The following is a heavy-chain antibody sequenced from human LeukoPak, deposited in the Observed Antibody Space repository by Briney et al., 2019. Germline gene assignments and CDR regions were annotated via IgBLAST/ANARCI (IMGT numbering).Heavy chain of an antibody. CDR1: GYTFTSYG. Sequence: ASVKVSCKASGYTFTSYGISWVRQAPGQGLEWMGWISAYNGNTNYAQKLQGRVTMTTDTSTSTAYMELRSLRSDDTAVYYCAKAIYYDFWSGYSTWGQGTLVTVSS. CDR3: AKAIYYDFWSGYST. V-gene: IGHV1-18*01. D-gene: IGHD3-3*01. J-gene: IGHJ4*02. CDR2: ISAYNGNT.